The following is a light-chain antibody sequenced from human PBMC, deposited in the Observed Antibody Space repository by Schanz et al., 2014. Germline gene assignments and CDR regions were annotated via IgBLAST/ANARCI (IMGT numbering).Light chain of an antibody. CDR2: ANS. V-gene: IGLV1-40*01. CDR1: SSNIGALYD. CDR3: QSYDSSLSGPWV. J-gene: IGLJ3*02. Sequence: QSVLTQPPSVSGAPGQRVTISCTGSSSNIGALYDVHWYQQLPGTAPKLLIYANSRRPSGVPDRFSGSKSGTSASLAITGLQAEDEADYYCQSYDSSLSGPWVFGGGTKLTVL.